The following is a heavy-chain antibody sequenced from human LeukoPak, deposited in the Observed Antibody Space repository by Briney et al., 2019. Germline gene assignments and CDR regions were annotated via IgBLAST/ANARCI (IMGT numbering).Heavy chain of an antibody. CDR2: IYTSGGT. D-gene: IGHD6-19*01. J-gene: IGHJ3*02. CDR1: GGSISSYY. Sequence: SETLSLTCTVSGGSISSYYWSWIRQPAGKGLEWIGRIYTSGGTNYNPSLKSRVTMSVDTSKNQFSLTLSSLTAADPAVYYCARTRQWLVHDAFDIWGQGTMVTVSS. CDR3: ARTRQWLVHDAFDI. V-gene: IGHV4-4*07.